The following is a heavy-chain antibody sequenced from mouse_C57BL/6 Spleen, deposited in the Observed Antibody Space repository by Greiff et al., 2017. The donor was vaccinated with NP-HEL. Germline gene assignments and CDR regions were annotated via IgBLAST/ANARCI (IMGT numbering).Heavy chain of an antibody. V-gene: IGHV6-3*01. CDR2: IRLKSDNYAT. Sequence: EVMLVESGGGLVQPGGSMKLSCVASGFTFSNYWMNWVRQSPEKGLEWVAQIRLKSDNYATHYAESVKGRFTISRDDSKSSVYLQMNNLRAEDTGIYYCTIYYDYDFAYWGQGTLVTVSA. J-gene: IGHJ3*01. CDR1: GFTFSNYW. D-gene: IGHD2-4*01. CDR3: TIYYDYDFAY.